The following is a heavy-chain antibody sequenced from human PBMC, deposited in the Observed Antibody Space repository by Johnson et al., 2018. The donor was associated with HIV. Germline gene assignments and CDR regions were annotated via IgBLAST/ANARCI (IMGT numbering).Heavy chain of an antibody. CDR2: IKQDGSEK. D-gene: IGHD3-22*01. CDR3: ASPGVVVVITRLGHDAFDI. J-gene: IGHJ3*02. CDR1: GFTLNNYW. Sequence: VQLVESGGGLVQPGGSLRLSCAASGFTLNNYWMTWVRQAPGKGLEWVANIKQDGSEKYYVDSVKGRFTIFRDNAKSSLYLQMNSLRSEDSAVYYCASPGVVVVITRLGHDAFDIRGEGTRVTVSS. V-gene: IGHV3-7*01.